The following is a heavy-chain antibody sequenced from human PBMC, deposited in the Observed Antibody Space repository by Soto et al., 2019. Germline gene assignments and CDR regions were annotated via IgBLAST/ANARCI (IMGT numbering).Heavy chain of an antibody. CDR2: ISRSHSAI. D-gene: IGHD5-12*01. J-gene: IGHJ5*02. CDR3: ATEGTNGYIPYCIET. V-gene: IGHV3-48*02. CDR1: GFSLSNSG. Sequence: PGGSLRLSCLASGFSLSNSGMFWVRQAPGKGLEWISYISRSHSAIYYADSVKGRFTMSRDNAKNSIFLQMNSLTDEDRAVYYCATEGTNGYIPYCIETWVRGLPVTVSP.